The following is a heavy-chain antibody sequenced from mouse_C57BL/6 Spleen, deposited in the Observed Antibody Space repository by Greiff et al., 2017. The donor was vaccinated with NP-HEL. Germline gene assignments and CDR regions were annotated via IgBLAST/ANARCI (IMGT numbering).Heavy chain of an antibody. CDR1: GYTFTSYG. Sequence: ESGAELARPGASVKLSCKASGYTFTSYGISWVKQRTGQGLEWIGELYPRSGNTYYNEKFKGKATLTADKSSSTAYMELRSLTSEDSAVYFCARTGNYLTSYAMDYWGQGTSVTVSS. D-gene: IGHD2-1*01. V-gene: IGHV1-81*01. CDR2: LYPRSGNT. J-gene: IGHJ4*01. CDR3: ARTGNYLTSYAMDY.